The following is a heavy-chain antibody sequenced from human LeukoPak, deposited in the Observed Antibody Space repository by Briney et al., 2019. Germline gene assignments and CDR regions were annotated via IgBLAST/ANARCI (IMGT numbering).Heavy chain of an antibody. Sequence: ASVKVSCKASGYTFTGYYMHWVRQAPGQGLKWMGWINPNSGGTNYAQKFQGRVTMTRDTSISTAYMELSRLRSDDTAVYYCARDRYGVSGSYYPSGPDYWGQGTLVTVSS. D-gene: IGHD1-26*01. CDR2: INPNSGGT. J-gene: IGHJ4*02. CDR3: ARDRYGVSGSYYPSGPDY. V-gene: IGHV1-2*02. CDR1: GYTFTGYY.